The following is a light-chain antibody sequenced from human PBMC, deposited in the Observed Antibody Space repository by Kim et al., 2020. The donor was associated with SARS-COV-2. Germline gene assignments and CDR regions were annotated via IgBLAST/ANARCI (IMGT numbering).Light chain of an antibody. J-gene: IGLJ3*02. Sequence: QSLTISGTGTSSEVGGYNYVSWYQQHRSKAPKLMIYDVSKRPSGVPERFSGSKSGNTASLTISGLQAEDEADYYCCSYAGSYTYGVFGGGTQLTVL. CDR1: SSEVGGYNY. V-gene: IGLV2-11*01. CDR3: CSYAGSYTYGV. CDR2: DVS.